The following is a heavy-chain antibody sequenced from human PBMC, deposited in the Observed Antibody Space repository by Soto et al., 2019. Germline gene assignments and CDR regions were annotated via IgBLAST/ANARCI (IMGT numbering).Heavy chain of an antibody. Sequence: QVQLVESGGGVVQPGRSLRLSCAASGFTFSHYAFHWVRQAPGKGLAWVAGISYDGGNEYYADSEKGRFTISRDSPKNTLSLRVISPRPEDTAVYYCVKGGTTTACSTCDSWGHGTVVTVSS. CDR3: VKGGTTTACSTCDS. D-gene: IGHD3-10*02. V-gene: IGHV3-30*18. CDR1: GFTFSHYA. CDR2: ISYDGGNE. J-gene: IGHJ3*02.